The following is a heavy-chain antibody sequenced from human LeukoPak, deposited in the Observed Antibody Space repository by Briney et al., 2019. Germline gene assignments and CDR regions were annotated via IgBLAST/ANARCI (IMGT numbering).Heavy chain of an antibody. D-gene: IGHD3-3*01. Sequence: ASVKVSCKASGYTFTSYYMHWVRQAPGQGLEWMGIINPSGGSTSYAQKFQGRVTMTRDMSTSTVYMELSSLRSEDTAVYYCAGDFQGAIWSGVFGYWGQGTLVTVSS. V-gene: IGHV1-46*01. CDR2: INPSGGST. J-gene: IGHJ4*02. CDR1: GYTFTSYY. CDR3: AGDFQGAIWSGVFGY.